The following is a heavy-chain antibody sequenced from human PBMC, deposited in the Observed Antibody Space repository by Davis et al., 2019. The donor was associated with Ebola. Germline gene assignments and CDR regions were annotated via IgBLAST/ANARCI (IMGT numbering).Heavy chain of an antibody. CDR1: GFTFGDYA. Sequence: PGGSLRLSCTASGFTFGDYAMSWVRQAPGKGLEWVGFIRSKAYGGTTEYAASVKGRFTISRDDSKSIAYLQMNSLKTEDTAVYYCTRDDPLRYFDSYYYYYGMDVWGQGTTVTVSS. J-gene: IGHJ6*02. CDR3: TRDDPLRYFDSYYYYYGMDV. D-gene: IGHD3-9*01. CDR2: IRSKAYGGTT. V-gene: IGHV3-49*04.